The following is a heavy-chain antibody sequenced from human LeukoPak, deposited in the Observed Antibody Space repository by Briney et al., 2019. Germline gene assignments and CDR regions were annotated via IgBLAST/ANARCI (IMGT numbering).Heavy chain of an antibody. D-gene: IGHD2-15*01. J-gene: IGHJ4*02. CDR3: AKHYSVVAATEVDY. V-gene: IGHV3-23*01. CDR2: ISGSGGST. CDR1: GFTFSSYG. Sequence: GGTLRLSCAASGFTFSSYGMSWVRQAPGKGLEWVSAISGSGGSTYYADSVKGRFTISRDNSKNTLYLQMNSLRAEDTAVYYCAKHYSVVAATEVDYWGQGTLVTVSS.